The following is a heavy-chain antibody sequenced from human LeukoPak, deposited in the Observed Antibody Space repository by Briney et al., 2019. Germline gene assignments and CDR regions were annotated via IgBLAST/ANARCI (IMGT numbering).Heavy chain of an antibody. CDR2: IRSKAYGGTT. CDR1: GFTFSRYS. J-gene: IGHJ6*03. D-gene: IGHD3-22*01. CDR3: TRGQYYYDSSGYESGYYMDV. V-gene: IGHV3-49*04. Sequence: GGSLRLSCAASGFTFSRYSMNWVRQAPGKGLGWVGFIRSKAYGGTTEYAASVKGRFTISRDDSKSIAYLQMNSLKTEDTAVYYCTRGQYYYDSSGYESGYYMDVWGKGTTVTVSS.